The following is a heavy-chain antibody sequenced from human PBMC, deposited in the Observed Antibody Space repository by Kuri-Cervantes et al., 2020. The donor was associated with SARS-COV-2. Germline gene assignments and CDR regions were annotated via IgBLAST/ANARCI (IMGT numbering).Heavy chain of an antibody. CDR1: GFTFSSYA. CDR3: TTDSDNWNPGAFDY. J-gene: IGHJ4*02. V-gene: IGHV3-23*01. D-gene: IGHD1-20*01. CDR2: ISGSGGST. Sequence: GESLKISCAASGFTFSSYAMSWVRQAPGKGLEWVSAISGSGGSTYYADSVKGRFTISRDNSKNTLYLQMNSLGAEDTAVYYCTTDSDNWNPGAFDYWGQGTLVTVSS.